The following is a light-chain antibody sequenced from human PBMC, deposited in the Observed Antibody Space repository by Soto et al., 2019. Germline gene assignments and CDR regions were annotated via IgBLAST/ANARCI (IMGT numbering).Light chain of an antibody. Sequence: EIVMTQSPATLSVSPGERATLSCRASQSISSSYLAWYQQRPGQAPRLLIYGASSRATGIPDRFSGSGSGTELTLTISRLEPEDFAVYYCQQYGSSSWTFGQGTKVDIK. CDR2: GAS. V-gene: IGKV3-20*01. CDR1: QSISSSY. J-gene: IGKJ1*01. CDR3: QQYGSSSWT.